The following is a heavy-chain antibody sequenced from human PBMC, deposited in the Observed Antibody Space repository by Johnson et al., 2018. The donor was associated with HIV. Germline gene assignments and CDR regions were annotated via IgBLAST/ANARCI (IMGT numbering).Heavy chain of an antibody. CDR2: ISGSGFDT. Sequence: QVQLVESGGDLIKPGGSLRLSCAASNFTFKDYYMNWIRQAPGKGLEWISYISGSGFDTFYADSVKGRFTISRDNSKNTLYLQMNSLRAEDTALYYCAKESYRSSLWAFDIWGQGTMVTVSS. V-gene: IGHV3-11*05. D-gene: IGHD6-6*01. CDR1: NFTFKDYY. CDR3: AKESYRSSLWAFDI. J-gene: IGHJ3*02.